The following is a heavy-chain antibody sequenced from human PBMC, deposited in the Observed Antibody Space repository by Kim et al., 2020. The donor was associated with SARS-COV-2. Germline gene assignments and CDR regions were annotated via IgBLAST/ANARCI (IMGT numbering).Heavy chain of an antibody. D-gene: IGHD1-26*01. Sequence: GGSLRLSCAASGFTFSNYHMNWVRQAPGKGLEWVSYISPSGGTITYADAVKGRFTISRDNAKNTLSLQMNTLRGEDTAVYHCVSGGFSGSLSLWGQGTLVTVSS. J-gene: IGHJ4*02. CDR2: ISPSGGTI. CDR3: VSGGFSGSLSL. V-gene: IGHV3-48*01. CDR1: GFTFSNYH.